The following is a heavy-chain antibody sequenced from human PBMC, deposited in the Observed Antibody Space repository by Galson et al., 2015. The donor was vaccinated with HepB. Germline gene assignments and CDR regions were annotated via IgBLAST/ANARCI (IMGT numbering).Heavy chain of an antibody. J-gene: IGHJ4*02. D-gene: IGHD3-16*01. Sequence: SVKVSCKASGYTFTSYDINWVRQATGQGLEWMGWMNPNSGNAGYAQKFQGRVTMTRNTSISTAYMELSSLRSEDTAVYYCARADGLFGAPDDFDYWGQGTLVTVSS. CDR2: MNPNSGNA. CDR1: GYTFTSYD. V-gene: IGHV1-8*01. CDR3: ARADGLFGAPDDFDY.